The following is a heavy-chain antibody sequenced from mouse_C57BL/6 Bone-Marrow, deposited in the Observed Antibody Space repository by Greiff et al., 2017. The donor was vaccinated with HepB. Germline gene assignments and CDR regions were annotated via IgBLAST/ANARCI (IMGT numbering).Heavy chain of an antibody. V-gene: IGHV1-54*01. CDR2: INPGSGGT. CDR3: ARLGFITTVVDYFDY. CDR1: GYAFTNYL. D-gene: IGHD1-1*01. Sequence: VKLQESGAELVRPGTSVKVSCKASGYAFTNYLIEWVKQRPGQGLEWIGVINPGSGGTNYNEKFKGKATLTADKSSSTAYMQLSSLTSEDSAVYFCARLGFITTVVDYFDYWGQGTTLTVSS. J-gene: IGHJ2*01.